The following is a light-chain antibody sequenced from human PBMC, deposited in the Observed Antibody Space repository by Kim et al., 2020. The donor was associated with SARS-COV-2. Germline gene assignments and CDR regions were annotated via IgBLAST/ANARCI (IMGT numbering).Light chain of an antibody. J-gene: IGKJ2*01. CDR1: QAIGSTY. CDR3: QQYGDSPMYT. Sequence: EIVLTQSPATLSLSPGDTATLSCRASQAIGSTYLAWYQQKPGQAPRLLIYGAVSRATGIPDRFSGSGARTDFTLTIDRLEPEDSAVYYCQQYGDSPMYTFGQGTKLEI. CDR2: GAV. V-gene: IGKV3-20*01.